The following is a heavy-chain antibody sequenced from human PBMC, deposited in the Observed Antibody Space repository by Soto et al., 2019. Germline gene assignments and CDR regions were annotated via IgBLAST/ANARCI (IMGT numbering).Heavy chain of an antibody. D-gene: IGHD3-16*02. V-gene: IGHV2-5*02. Sequence: QITLKESGPTLVKPTQTLTLTCTFSGFSLSTSGVGVGWIRQPPGKALEWLALIYWDDDKRYSPSLKSRLTITKDTSKNQAVLTMTNMDPVDTATYYCALYYDYVWGSYRSPFDPWGQGTLVTVSS. CDR3: ALYYDYVWGSYRSPFDP. CDR1: GFSLSTSGVG. CDR2: IYWDDDK. J-gene: IGHJ5*02.